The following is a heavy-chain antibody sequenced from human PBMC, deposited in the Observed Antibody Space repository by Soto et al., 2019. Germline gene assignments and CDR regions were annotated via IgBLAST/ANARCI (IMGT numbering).Heavy chain of an antibody. D-gene: IGHD3-10*01. CDR2: ITGSGGST. Sequence: PGGSLRLCCAASGFTFSSYAMSWVRQAPGKGLEWVAGITGSGGSTYYADSAKGRFTISRDNSKNTLYLQLNSLRADDTAVYYCAKLCGSGSYWPFDYWGQGTLVTVSS. V-gene: IGHV3-23*01. J-gene: IGHJ4*02. CDR1: GFTFSSYA. CDR3: AKLCGSGSYWPFDY.